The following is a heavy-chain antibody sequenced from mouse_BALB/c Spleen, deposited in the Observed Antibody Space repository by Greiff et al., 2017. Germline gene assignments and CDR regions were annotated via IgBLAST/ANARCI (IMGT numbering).Heavy chain of an antibody. V-gene: IGHV2-6-2*01. CDR2: IWSDGST. J-gene: IGHJ4*01. CDR3: ARHESYNTAMDY. D-gene: IGHD1-1*01. CDR1: GFSLTSYG. Sequence: QVQLKQSGPDLVAPSQSLSITCTVSGFSLTSYGVHWVRQPPGKGLEWLVVIWSDGSTTYNSALKSRLSISKDNSKSQVFLKMNSLQTDDTAMYYCARHESYNTAMDYWGQGTSVTVSS.